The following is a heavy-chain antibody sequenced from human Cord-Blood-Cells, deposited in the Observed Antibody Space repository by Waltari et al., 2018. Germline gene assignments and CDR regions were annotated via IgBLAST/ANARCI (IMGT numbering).Heavy chain of an antibody. CDR3: ARGELIAAAYYFDY. CDR2: INQSGST. J-gene: IGHJ4*02. V-gene: IGHV4-34*01. D-gene: IGHD6-13*01. CDR1: GGSFRGYY. Sequence: QVQLQQWGAGLLKPSETLSLTCAVYGGSFRGYYWSWIRQPPGKGWEWIGEINQSGSTNDNTTLKSRVTISVDTSKNQFSLKLSSVTAADTALYYCARGELIAAAYYFDYSGQGTLVTVSS.